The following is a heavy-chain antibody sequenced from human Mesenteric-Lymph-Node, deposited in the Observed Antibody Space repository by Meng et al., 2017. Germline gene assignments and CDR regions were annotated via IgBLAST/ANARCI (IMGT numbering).Heavy chain of an antibody. Sequence: VQRQESGQGLVKPSQTLSPNGTVSGGSMSSGDYFWNWIRQPPGKGLEWIGYIYYSGNTYYNPSLKSRVTISIDTSKNQFSLKLSSVTAADTAVYYCARAEYYNWFDPWGQGTLVTVSS. J-gene: IGHJ5*02. CDR1: GGSMSSGDYF. CDR3: ARAEYYNWFDP. V-gene: IGHV4-30-4*01. CDR2: IYYSGNT. D-gene: IGHD1-14*01.